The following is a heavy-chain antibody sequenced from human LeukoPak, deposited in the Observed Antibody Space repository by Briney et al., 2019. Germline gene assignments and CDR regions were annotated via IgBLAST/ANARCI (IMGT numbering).Heavy chain of an antibody. Sequence: GVSLRLSCAASGFTLSTYDMHWVRQPTGEGLEWVSIIYRAGDTYYPGSVKGRFTISRDNAKNSLYLQMNSLRAEDAAVYYCAREMSGSNDALDIWGQGTMVTVSS. V-gene: IGHV3-13*01. CDR1: GFTLSTYD. CDR2: IYRAGDT. D-gene: IGHD3-10*01. CDR3: AREMSGSNDALDI. J-gene: IGHJ3*02.